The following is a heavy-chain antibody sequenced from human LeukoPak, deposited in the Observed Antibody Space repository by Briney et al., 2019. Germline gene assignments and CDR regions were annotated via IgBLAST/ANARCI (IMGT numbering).Heavy chain of an antibody. CDR2: MYPGDSDT. Sequence: GESLKSSCKGSGYSFANYWIGWVHQMPGKGLEWMGIMYPGDSDTRYSPSFQGQITILADKSISTTYLQWSSLKASDAAIYYCAASTYGSGSYVAFDSWGQGTLVSVSS. CDR3: AASTYGSGSYVAFDS. V-gene: IGHV5-51*07. D-gene: IGHD3-10*01. J-gene: IGHJ4*02. CDR1: GYSFANYW.